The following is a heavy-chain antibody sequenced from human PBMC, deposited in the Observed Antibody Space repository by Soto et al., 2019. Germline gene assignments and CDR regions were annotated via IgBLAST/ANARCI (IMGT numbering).Heavy chain of an antibody. Sequence: PSETLSLTCTVSGGSISSGGYSWSWIRQPPGKGLEGIGYIYHSGSTYYNPSLKSRVTISVDSSKNQFSLKMSSVTAADTAVYYGARRYGSAFDVWGQGTMVTVSS. D-gene: IGHD3-10*01. CDR2: IYHSGST. J-gene: IGHJ3*01. V-gene: IGHV4-30-2*01. CDR1: GGSISSGGYS. CDR3: ARRYGSAFDV.